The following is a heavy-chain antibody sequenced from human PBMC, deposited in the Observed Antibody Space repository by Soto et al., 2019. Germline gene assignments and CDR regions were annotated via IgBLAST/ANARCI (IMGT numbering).Heavy chain of an antibody. CDR3: ARDPGSLGQDY. CDR1: GGTFSSYA. Sequence: EASVKVSCKASGGTFSSYAISWVRQAPGQGLEWMGGIIPIFGTANYAQKFQGRVTITADESTGTAYMELSSLRSEDTAVYYCARDPGSLGQDYWGQGTLVTVSS. D-gene: IGHD6-13*01. CDR2: IIPIFGTA. V-gene: IGHV1-69*13. J-gene: IGHJ4*02.